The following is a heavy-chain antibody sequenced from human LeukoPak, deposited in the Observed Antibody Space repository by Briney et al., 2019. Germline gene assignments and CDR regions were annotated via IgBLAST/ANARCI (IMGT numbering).Heavy chain of an antibody. CDR1: GGSISSYY. Sequence: PSETLSLTCTVSGGSISSYYWSWIRQPAGKGLEWIGRIYTSGSPNYNPSLKSRVTMSVDTSKTQFSLKLSSVTAADTAVYYGARASIPRYDFWSGYTAFDIWGQGTMVTVSS. V-gene: IGHV4-4*07. CDR3: ARASIPRYDFWSGYTAFDI. D-gene: IGHD3-3*01. CDR2: IYTSGSP. J-gene: IGHJ3*02.